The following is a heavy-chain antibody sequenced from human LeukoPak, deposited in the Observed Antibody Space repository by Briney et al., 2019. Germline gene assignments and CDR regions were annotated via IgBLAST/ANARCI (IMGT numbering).Heavy chain of an antibody. J-gene: IGHJ4*02. D-gene: IGHD1-7*01. CDR3: ATAGNYRFDY. V-gene: IGHV3-74*01. CDR1: GFTFRSSW. CDR2: INSDGSTT. Sequence: GGSLRLSCAASGFTFRSSWIHWVCQVPGKGLVWVSRINSDGSTTNYADSVKGRFTISRDNAKNTLYLQMDSLRADDTAVYYCATAGNYRFDYWGQGTLVTVSS.